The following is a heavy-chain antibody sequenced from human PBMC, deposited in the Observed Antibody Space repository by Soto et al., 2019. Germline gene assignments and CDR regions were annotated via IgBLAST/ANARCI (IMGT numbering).Heavy chain of an antibody. V-gene: IGHV5-51*01. J-gene: IGHJ4*02. Sequence: GESLESYCSGSGCSFSRYWIGWVRQTPGKGLEWMGIIYPDDAETRYSPSFEGQVTISVDKSISTAYLQWSSLQASDTAMYYCSRHSDFWNSYEHNYFQYWGQGTLVTVSS. CDR1: GCSFSRYW. CDR3: SRHSDFWNSYEHNYFQY. D-gene: IGHD3-3*01. CDR2: IYPDDAET.